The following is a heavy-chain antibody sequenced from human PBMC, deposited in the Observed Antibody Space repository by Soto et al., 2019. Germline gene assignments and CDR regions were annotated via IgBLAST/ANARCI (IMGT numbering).Heavy chain of an antibody. Sequence: PGGSLRLSCTASGFTFGDYAMSWFRQAPGKGLEWVGFIRSKAYGGTTEYAASVKGRFTTSRDDSKSIAYLQMNSLKTEDTAVYYCTRSLMWVSSSWYGYFDYWGQGTLVTVSS. J-gene: IGHJ4*02. V-gene: IGHV3-49*03. CDR1: GFTFGDYA. CDR3: TRSLMWVSSSWYGYFDY. D-gene: IGHD6-13*01. CDR2: IRSKAYGGTT.